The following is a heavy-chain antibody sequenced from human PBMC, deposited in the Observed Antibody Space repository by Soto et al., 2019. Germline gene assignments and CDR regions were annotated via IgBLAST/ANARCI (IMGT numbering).Heavy chain of an antibody. CDR1: GVTFRSYG. CDR2: ISSSSSTI. V-gene: IGHV3-48*02. CDR3: ARDETYSSSSVYYYYGMDV. J-gene: IGHJ6*02. D-gene: IGHD6-6*01. Sequence: PGGCLRLSRAASGVTFRSYGMNWLRQATGKGLEWVSYISSSSSTIYYADSVKGRFTISRDNAKNSLYLQMNSLRDEDTAVYYCARDETYSSSSVYYYYGMDVWGQGTSVTVSS.